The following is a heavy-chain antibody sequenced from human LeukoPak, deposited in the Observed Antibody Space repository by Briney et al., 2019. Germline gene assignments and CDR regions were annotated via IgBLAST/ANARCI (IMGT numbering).Heavy chain of an antibody. CDR3: ARGAPQWLVYNWFDP. Sequence: GASVKVSCKASGYTFTSYDINWVRQATGQGLEWMGWMNPNSGNTGYAQKFQGRVTMTRNTSISTAYMELSSLRSEDTAVYYCARGAPQWLVYNWFDPWGQGTLVTVSS. D-gene: IGHD6-19*01. V-gene: IGHV1-8*01. CDR1: GYTFTSYD. CDR2: MNPNSGNT. J-gene: IGHJ5*02.